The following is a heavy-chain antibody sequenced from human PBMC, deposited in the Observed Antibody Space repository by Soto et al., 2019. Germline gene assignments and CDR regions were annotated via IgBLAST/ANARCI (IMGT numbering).Heavy chain of an antibody. V-gene: IGHV1-46*01. J-gene: IGHJ1*01. CDR1: GYIVTGYS. CDR2: VNPSGGST. CDR3: AREENCSDGICYPEYFQR. D-gene: IGHD2-15*01. Sequence: AGVKVACKASGYIVTGYSMHLVLRAPGEGIEWMGVVNPSGGSTNDAQKFQGRITLTRDTSRNTVYMDMSSLTSEDTAVYYCAREENCSDGICYPEYFQRWGPG.